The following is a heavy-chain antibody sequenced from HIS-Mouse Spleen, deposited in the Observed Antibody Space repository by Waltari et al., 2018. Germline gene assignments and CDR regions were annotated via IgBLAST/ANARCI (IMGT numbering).Heavy chain of an antibody. V-gene: IGHV4-39*07. CDR2: IYYSGST. J-gene: IGHJ2*01. D-gene: IGHD6-13*01. Sequence: QLQLQESGPGLVTPSETLSLTCTVPGRPISSSRYSWGWIRQPPGKGLEWIGCIYYSGSTYYNPSLKSRVTISVDTSKNQFSLKLSSVTAADTAVYYCAREIPYSSSWYDWYFDLWGRGTLVTVSS. CDR3: AREIPYSSSWYDWYFDL. CDR1: GRPISSSRYS.